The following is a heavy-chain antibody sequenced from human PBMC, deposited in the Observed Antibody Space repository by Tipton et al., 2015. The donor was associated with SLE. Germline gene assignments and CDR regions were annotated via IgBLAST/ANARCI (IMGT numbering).Heavy chain of an antibody. V-gene: IGHV4-59*11. CDR3: ARDRRADV. CDR1: GGSISSHY. J-gene: IGHJ6*02. CDR2: IYYSGST. Sequence: TLSLTCTVSGGSISSHYWSRIRQPPGKGLEWIGYIYYSGSTNYNPSLKSRVTISIDTSENQFSLKLSYVTAADTAVYYCARDRRADVWGQGTTVTVSS.